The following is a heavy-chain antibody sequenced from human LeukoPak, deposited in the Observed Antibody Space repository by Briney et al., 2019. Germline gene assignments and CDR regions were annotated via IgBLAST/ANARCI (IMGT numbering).Heavy chain of an antibody. D-gene: IGHD5-24*01. Sequence: GGSLRLSCAASGFTFSSYDMYWVRQAPGKGLEWVSAIGTAGDTYYPGSVKGRFTISRENAKNSLYLQMNSLRAGDTAVYYCARGIVEMATTYAFDIWGQGTMVTVSS. V-gene: IGHV3-13*01. CDR2: IGTAGDT. J-gene: IGHJ3*02. CDR1: GFTFSSYD. CDR3: ARGIVEMATTYAFDI.